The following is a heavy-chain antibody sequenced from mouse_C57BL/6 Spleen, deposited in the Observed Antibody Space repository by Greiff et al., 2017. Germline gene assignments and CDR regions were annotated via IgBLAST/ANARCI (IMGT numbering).Heavy chain of an antibody. CDR2: IYPGNSDT. CDR3: TGYYSNPFAY. J-gene: IGHJ3*01. D-gene: IGHD2-5*01. V-gene: IGHV1-5*01. Sequence: EVKLMESGTVLARPGASVKMSCKTSGYTFTSYWMHWVKQRPGQGLEWIGAIYPGNSDTSYNQKFKGKAKLTAVTSASTAYMELSSLTNEDSAVYYCTGYYSNPFAYWGQGTLVTVSA. CDR1: GYTFTSYW.